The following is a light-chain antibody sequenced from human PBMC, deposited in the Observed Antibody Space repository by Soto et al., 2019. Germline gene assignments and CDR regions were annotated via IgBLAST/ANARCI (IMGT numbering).Light chain of an antibody. J-gene: IGKJ5*01. V-gene: IGKV3D-15*01. CDR1: QSISIN. CDR3: QQYTNWRPIT. CDR2: CAA. Sequence: GLARCPRTLSVSSGDRVTLSCRSSQSISINLAWYEHKPGQAHRLLIYCAATRATGIPARFSGSGSGTEFTLTISSLQSEDFAVYYCQQYTNWRPITFGQGTRLEI.